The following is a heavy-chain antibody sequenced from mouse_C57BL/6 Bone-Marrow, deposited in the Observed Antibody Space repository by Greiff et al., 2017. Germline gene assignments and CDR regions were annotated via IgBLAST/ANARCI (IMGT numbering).Heavy chain of an antibody. J-gene: IGHJ2*01. V-gene: IGHV1-56*01. D-gene: IGHD2-3*01. CDR2: IFPGSGST. CDR1: GYTFTSYW. CDR3: ARRYDGYYDFDY. Sequence: QVQLQQSGAELVKPGASVKLSCKASGYTFTSYWMHWVKQRPGQGLEWIGEIFPGSGSTYYNEKFKGKATLTVDTSSSTAYMQLSSLTSEDSAVYFCARRYDGYYDFDYWGQGTTLTVSS.